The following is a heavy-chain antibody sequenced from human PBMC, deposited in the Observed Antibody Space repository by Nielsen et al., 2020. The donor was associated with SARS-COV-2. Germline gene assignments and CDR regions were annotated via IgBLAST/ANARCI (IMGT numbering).Heavy chain of an antibody. CDR3: AGGGWMETGELEGFLEWLQG. CDR1: GFTFDDYG. CDR2: INWNGGST. J-gene: IGHJ4*02. D-gene: IGHD3-3*01. V-gene: IGHV3-20*04. Sequence: GGSLRLSCAASGFTFDDYGMSWVRQAPGKGLEWVSGINWNGGSTGYADSVKGRFTISRDNAKNSLYLQMNSLRAEDTAVYYCAGGGWMETGELEGFLEWLQGCGQGTLVTVSS.